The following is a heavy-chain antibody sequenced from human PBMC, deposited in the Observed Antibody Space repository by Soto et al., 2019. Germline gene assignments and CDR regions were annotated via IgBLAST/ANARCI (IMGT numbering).Heavy chain of an antibody. D-gene: IGHD5-12*01. Sequence: EVQLVESGGGLVQPGGSLRLSCAASGFTFNNFWMHWVRQVPGKGLVWVSRINGEGTSTSYADSVKGRFTISRDNAENTLFLQMNSLRVEDTAVYYCVRDARYSGYDLRDDWGQGTLVVVSS. J-gene: IGHJ4*02. V-gene: IGHV3-74*01. CDR3: VRDARYSGYDLRDD. CDR2: INGEGTST. CDR1: GFTFNNFW.